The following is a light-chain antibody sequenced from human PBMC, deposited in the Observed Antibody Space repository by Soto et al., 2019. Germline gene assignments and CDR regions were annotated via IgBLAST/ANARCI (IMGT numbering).Light chain of an antibody. J-gene: IGKJ1*01. CDR2: AAS. Sequence: DFQMTQSPSSLSASVGDRVTITCRASQGISRYLAWYQQKPGKVPKLLISAASTLQSGVPSRFSGSESGTDFTLTISSLQPEDVATYYCQRYNRAPRTFGQGTKVELK. CDR3: QRYNRAPRT. CDR1: QGISRY. V-gene: IGKV1-27*01.